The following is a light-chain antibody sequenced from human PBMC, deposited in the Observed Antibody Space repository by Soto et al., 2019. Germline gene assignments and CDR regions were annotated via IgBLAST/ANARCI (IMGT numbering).Light chain of an antibody. J-gene: IGKJ1*01. CDR2: DAS. Sequence: DIQMTRSPSSLSASVGDTVTITCWASQRVSTWLAWYQQKPGKAPKLLIYDASKLESGVPSRFSGSGSGTELTLTISGLQAEDSATYYCQQYNSYSPTFGQGTTVEV. CDR1: QRVSTW. V-gene: IGKV1-5*01. CDR3: QQYNSYSPT.